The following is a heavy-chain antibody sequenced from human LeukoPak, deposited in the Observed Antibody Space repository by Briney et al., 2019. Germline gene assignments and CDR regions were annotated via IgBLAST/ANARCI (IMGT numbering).Heavy chain of an antibody. Sequence: GSSVKVSCKASGGTFSSYAISWVRQAPGQGLEWMGWISAYNGNTNYAQKLQGRVTMTTDTSTSTAYMELRSLRSDDTAVYYCARNGYSYGSVLYYYYGMDVWGQGTTVTVSS. CDR1: GGTFSSYA. CDR2: ISAYNGNT. CDR3: ARNGYSYGSVLYYYYGMDV. D-gene: IGHD5-18*01. V-gene: IGHV1-18*01. J-gene: IGHJ6*02.